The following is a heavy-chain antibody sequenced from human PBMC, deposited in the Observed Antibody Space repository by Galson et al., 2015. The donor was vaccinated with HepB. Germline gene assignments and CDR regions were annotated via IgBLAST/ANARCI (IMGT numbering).Heavy chain of an antibody. CDR2: ISSSSSYI. CDR3: ARDRLLEDRYYYYYMDV. V-gene: IGHV3-21*01. J-gene: IGHJ6*03. Sequence: SLRLSCAASGFTFSSYSMNWVRQAPGKGLEWVSSISSSSSYIYYADSVKGRFTISRDNAKNSLYLQMNSLRAEDTAVYYCARDRLLEDRYYYYYMDVWGKGTTVTVSS. D-gene: IGHD2-15*01. CDR1: GFTFSSYS.